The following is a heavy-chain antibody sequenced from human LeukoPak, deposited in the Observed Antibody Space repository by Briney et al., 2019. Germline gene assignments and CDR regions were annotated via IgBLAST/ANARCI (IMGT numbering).Heavy chain of an antibody. CDR1: GLTFSSYR. Sequence: PGGSLRLSCAASGLTFSSYRMHWVRQAPGKGLVWASRINSDGSTTTYADSVKGRFTISRDNAKNSLYLQMNSLRAEDTAVYYCARTRNDLRPDYWGQGTLVTVSS. CDR2: INSDGSTT. V-gene: IGHV3-74*01. CDR3: ARTRNDLRPDY. D-gene: IGHD1-1*01. J-gene: IGHJ4*02.